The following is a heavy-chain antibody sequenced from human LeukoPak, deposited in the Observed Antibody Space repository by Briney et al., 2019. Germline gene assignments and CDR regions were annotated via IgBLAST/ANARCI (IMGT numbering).Heavy chain of an antibody. CDR2: INPSGGST. Sequence: AASVKVSCKASGYTFTSYYMYWVRQAPGQGLEWMGIINPSGGSTSYAQKFQGRVTMTRDMSTSTVYMELNSLRFEDTAVYYCAGGVTIVRGTSKHFDYWGQGTLVTVSS. D-gene: IGHD3-10*01. V-gene: IGHV1-46*01. CDR3: AGGVTIVRGTSKHFDY. CDR1: GYTFTSYY. J-gene: IGHJ4*02.